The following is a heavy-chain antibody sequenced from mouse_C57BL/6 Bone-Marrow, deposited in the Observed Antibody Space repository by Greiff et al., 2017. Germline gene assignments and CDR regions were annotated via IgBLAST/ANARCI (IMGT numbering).Heavy chain of an antibody. CDR1: GYTFTDYE. CDR2: IDPETGGT. D-gene: IGHD2-4*01. Sequence: QVQLQQSGAELVRPGASVTLSCKASGYTFTDYEMHWVKQTPVHGLEWIGAIDPETGGTAYNQKFKGKAILTADKSSSTAYMELRSLTSEDSAVYYCTRGDYDYAGFAYWGQGTLVTVSA. V-gene: IGHV1-15*01. CDR3: TRGDYDYAGFAY. J-gene: IGHJ3*01.